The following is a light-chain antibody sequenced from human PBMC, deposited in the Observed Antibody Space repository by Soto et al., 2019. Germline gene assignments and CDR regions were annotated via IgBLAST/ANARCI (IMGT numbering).Light chain of an antibody. CDR2: GAS. CDR3: QQYKNWPRT. J-gene: IGKJ1*01. CDR1: QSVSSN. V-gene: IGKV3-15*01. Sequence: EIVMTQSPATLSVSPGERATLSCRASQSVSSNLAWYQQKPGQAPRFLIYGASTRATGIPARFSGSGSGTEFTLTISSLQSEDFAVYYCQQYKNWPRTFGQGTKVDIK.